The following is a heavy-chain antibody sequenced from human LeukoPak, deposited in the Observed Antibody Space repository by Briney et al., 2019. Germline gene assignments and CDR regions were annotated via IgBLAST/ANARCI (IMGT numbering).Heavy chain of an antibody. D-gene: IGHD1-7*01. J-gene: IGHJ4*02. V-gene: IGHV5-10-1*01. CDR3: ALSQGTTSTDYFDF. Sequence: GKSLKISCKGSGYRFTSYWISWVRQMPGKGLEWMGRIDPSDSYTNYSPSFLGHVTISSDQSISTAYLQWSSLKASGTGVYYCALSQGTTSTDYFDFWGQGTLVTVSS. CDR2: IDPSDSYT. CDR1: GYRFTSYW.